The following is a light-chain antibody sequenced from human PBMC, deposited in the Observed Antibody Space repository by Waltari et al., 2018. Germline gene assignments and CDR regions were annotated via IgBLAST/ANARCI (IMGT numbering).Light chain of an antibody. CDR3: QSADDDYNPM. V-gene: IGLV6-57*03. CDR1: TGSIDSKY. CDR2: NGN. J-gene: IGLJ3*02. Sequence: VFTQPHSVSGSPGQTVSISCTRTTGSIDSKYVQWYQQCPNSAPKTLIYNGNLRPSWVPDRFSGSIDGSSNSASLTISGLKSEYEADYYCQSADDDYNPMFGGGTRLTVL.